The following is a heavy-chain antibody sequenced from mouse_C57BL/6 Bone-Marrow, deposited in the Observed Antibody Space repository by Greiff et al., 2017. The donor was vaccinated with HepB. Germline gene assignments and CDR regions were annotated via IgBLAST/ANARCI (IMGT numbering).Heavy chain of an antibody. CDR3: TTDGVFAY. V-gene: IGHV14-4*01. Sequence: EVKLMESGAELVRPGASVKLSCTASGFNIKDDYMHWVKQRPEQGLEWIGWIDPENGDTEYASKFQGKATITADTSSNTAYLQLSSLTSEDTAVYYCTTDGVFAYWGQGTLVTVSA. CDR2: IDPENGDT. CDR1: GFNIKDDY. J-gene: IGHJ3*01.